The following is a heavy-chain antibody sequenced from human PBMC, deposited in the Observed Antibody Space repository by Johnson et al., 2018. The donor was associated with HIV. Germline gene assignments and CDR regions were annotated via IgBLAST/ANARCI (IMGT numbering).Heavy chain of an antibody. Sequence: VQLVESGGGLVQSGESLRLSCAASGITVNTNYMSWVRRAPGKGLEWVSVIFSVGNTYYADSVKGLFTISRDNSENTLYLKMNSLRPDDTAVYYCARGNGYCPSVAVAFDVWGQGTMVTVSS. J-gene: IGHJ3*01. V-gene: IGHV3-66*02. D-gene: IGHD5-24*01. CDR3: ARGNGYCPSVAVAFDV. CDR2: IFSVGNT. CDR1: GITVNTNY.